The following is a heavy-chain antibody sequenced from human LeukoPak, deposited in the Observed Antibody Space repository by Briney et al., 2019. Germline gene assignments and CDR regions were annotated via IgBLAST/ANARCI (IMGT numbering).Heavy chain of an antibody. J-gene: IGHJ4*02. D-gene: IGHD2-21*01. Sequence: GGSLRLSCAVSGFTFTTYGMHWVRQAPGKGLEWVAILYSSGRTEYADSVKGRFAVSRDNSKNTLYLQMNSLRVEDTAVYYFAREIGRGVISPYSDHWGQGALVTVSS. CDR1: GFTFTTYG. V-gene: IGHV3-53*01. CDR2: LYSSGRT. CDR3: AREIGRGVISPYSDH.